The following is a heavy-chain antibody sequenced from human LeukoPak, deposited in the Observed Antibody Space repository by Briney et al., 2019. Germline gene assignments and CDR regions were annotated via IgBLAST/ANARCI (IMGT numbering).Heavy chain of an antibody. Sequence: SETLSLTCTVSGGSISIYYWSWIRQPAGKGLEWIGRIDTSGITNYNPSLKSRVSMSVDTSKNQFSLKLSSVTAADTAVYYCARHPSSALDYWGQGTLVTVSS. CDR3: ARHPSSALDY. V-gene: IGHV4-4*07. J-gene: IGHJ4*02. CDR1: GGSISIYY. D-gene: IGHD6-25*01. CDR2: IDTSGIT.